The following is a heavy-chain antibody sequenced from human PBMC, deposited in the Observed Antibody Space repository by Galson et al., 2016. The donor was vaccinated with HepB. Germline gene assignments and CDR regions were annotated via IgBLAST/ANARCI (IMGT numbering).Heavy chain of an antibody. CDR1: GYTFNTYN. CDR3: ARELDHSFYFDY. V-gene: IGHV1-46*02. Sequence: SVKVSCKASGYTFNTYNMHWVRQAPGQGLEWMGIIKPSGGNTIYAQKFQDRITMTRDTFTSTVYMERISLRSEDTAVYYCARELDHSFYFDYWGQGTLPTVSS. CDR2: IKPSGGNT. D-gene: IGHD1-14*01. J-gene: IGHJ4*02.